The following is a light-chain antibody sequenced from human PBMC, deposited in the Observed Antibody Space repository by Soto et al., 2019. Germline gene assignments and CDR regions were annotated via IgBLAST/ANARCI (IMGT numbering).Light chain of an antibody. CDR1: QGITNY. CDR3: QEYNSARGKYT. J-gene: IGKJ2*01. Sequence: DIPMTQSPPSLSASVGDRVTITCRASQGITNYFAWYQQKPGKVPKLLIYAVSTLHSGVPSRFSGSGSGTDFTLTISSLQPEDIATYYCQEYNSARGKYTFVQGTKVEIK. CDR2: AVS. V-gene: IGKV1-27*01.